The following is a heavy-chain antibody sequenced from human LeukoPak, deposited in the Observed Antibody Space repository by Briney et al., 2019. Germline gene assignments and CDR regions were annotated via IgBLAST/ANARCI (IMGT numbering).Heavy chain of an antibody. D-gene: IGHD6-13*01. Sequence: GESLKISCKGSGYSFTSYWIGWVRQMPGKGLEWMGIIYPGDSDTRYSPSFQGQVTISADRSISTAYLQWSSLKASDTAMYYCARHGPYSSSWYGTNWFDPWGQGTLVTVSS. CDR2: IYPGDSDT. CDR3: ARHGPYSSSWYGTNWFDP. CDR1: GYSFTSYW. J-gene: IGHJ5*02. V-gene: IGHV5-51*01.